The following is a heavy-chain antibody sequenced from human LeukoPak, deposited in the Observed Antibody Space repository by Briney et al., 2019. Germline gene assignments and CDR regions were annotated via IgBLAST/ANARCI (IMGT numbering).Heavy chain of an antibody. J-gene: IGHJ3*02. CDR2: IIPICGIA. CDR3: ARRSGSYPWFDAFDI. D-gene: IGHD1-26*01. V-gene: IGHV1-69*04. CDR1: VGTFSSYA. Sequence: ASVKVSCKASVGTFSSYAISWVGQAPGRGLAWMGRIIPICGIANFAQKVQGRVTITADKSTSTAYMELSSLRSEDTAVYYCARRSGSYPWFDAFDIWGQGTMVTVSP.